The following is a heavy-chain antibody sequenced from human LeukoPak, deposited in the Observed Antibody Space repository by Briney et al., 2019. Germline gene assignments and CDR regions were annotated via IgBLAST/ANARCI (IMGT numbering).Heavy chain of an antibody. J-gene: IGHJ4*02. Sequence: ASVKVSCKASGFTFTDCALQWVRQAPGQRLEWMGWINAGNGHTRYSQNFRGRVTITRDTSASTVYMELNSLRSEDTAVYYCARGLWFATLVGYYFDYWGQGTLVTVSS. D-gene: IGHD3-10*01. V-gene: IGHV1-3*01. CDR2: INAGNGHT. CDR1: GFTFTDCA. CDR3: ARGLWFATLVGYYFDY.